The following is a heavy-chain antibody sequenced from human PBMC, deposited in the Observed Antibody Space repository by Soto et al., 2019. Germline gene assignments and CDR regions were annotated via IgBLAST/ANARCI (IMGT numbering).Heavy chain of an antibody. CDR1: GYTFTSYG. D-gene: IGHD3-10*01. J-gene: IGHJ4*02. CDR3: ARDWLGIDY. CDR2: INPYNGNT. Sequence: QVQLVQSGAEVKKPGASVKVSRKASGYTFTSYGISWVRQAPGQGLEWMGWINPYNGNTNYAQKLQGRVTMTTDTSTNTAXMELRSLXSXXTAXXXCARDWLGIDYWGQGTLVTVSS. V-gene: IGHV1-18*01.